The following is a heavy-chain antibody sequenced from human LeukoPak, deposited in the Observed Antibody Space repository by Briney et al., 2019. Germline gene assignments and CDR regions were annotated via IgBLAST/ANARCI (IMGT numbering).Heavy chain of an antibody. D-gene: IGHD1-26*01. V-gene: IGHV3-7*01. Sequence: GGSLRLSCVASGFTFSSYWMTWVRQAPGKGLGWVANIKTDGSQIYYVDSVKGRFTISRDNAKNSLYLQMNSLRAEDTAVYYCAKENSGSYHYFDYWGQGTLVTVSS. CDR2: IKTDGSQI. J-gene: IGHJ4*02. CDR3: AKENSGSYHYFDY. CDR1: GFTFSSYW.